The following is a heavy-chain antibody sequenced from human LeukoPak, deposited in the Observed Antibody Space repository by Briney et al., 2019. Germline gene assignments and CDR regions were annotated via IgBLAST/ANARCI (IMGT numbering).Heavy chain of an antibody. V-gene: IGHV4-38-2*02. D-gene: IGHD5-12*01. CDR2: VYQSGKT. J-gene: IGHJ4*02. Sequence: SETLSLTCAVSGSSVSSGYHWGWIRQPPGKGLEWIGSVYQSGKTYNSPSLKGRVTLSIDTSKNQFSLRLTDVTAADTAVYYCAREGGGGGHAADSWGQGMMVIVSS. CDR3: AREGGGGGHAADS. CDR1: GSSVSSGYH.